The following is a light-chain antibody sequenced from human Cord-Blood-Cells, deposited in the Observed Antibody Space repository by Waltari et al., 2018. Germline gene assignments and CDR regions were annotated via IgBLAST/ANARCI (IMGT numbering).Light chain of an antibody. Sequence: QSALTQPASVPGSPGQSITISCTGTSSDVVSYHLVSWYQQHPGKAPKLMIYEGSKRPSGVSNRFSGSKSGNTASLTISGLQAEDEADYYCCSYAGSSTVFGGGTKLTVL. V-gene: IGLV2-23*01. CDR3: CSYAGSSTV. J-gene: IGLJ3*02. CDR2: EGS. CDR1: SSDVVSYHL.